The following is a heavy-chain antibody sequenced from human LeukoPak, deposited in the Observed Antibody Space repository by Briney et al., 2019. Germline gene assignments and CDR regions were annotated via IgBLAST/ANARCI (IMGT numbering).Heavy chain of an antibody. Sequence: SETLSLTCTVSGVSISSYYWSWIRQPPGKGLEWIGYIYYSGSTNYNPSLKSRVTISVDTSKNQFSLKLSSVTAADTAAYYCARRITGTTGYFDYWGQGTLVTVSS. CDR3: ARRITGTTGYFDY. J-gene: IGHJ4*02. V-gene: IGHV4-59*01. D-gene: IGHD1-20*01. CDR2: IYYSGST. CDR1: GVSISSYY.